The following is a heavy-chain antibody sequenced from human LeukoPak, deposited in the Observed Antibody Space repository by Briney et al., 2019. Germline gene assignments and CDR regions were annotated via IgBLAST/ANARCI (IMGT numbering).Heavy chain of an antibody. J-gene: IGHJ4*02. CDR3: ARDRRELPNLFDY. CDR2: ISSSSSTI. D-gene: IGHD1-26*01. V-gene: IGHV3-48*01. Sequence: PGGSLRLSCAASGFTFSSYSMNWVRQAPGKGLEWVSYISSSSSTIYYADSVKGRFTISRDNAKNSLYLQMNSLRAEDTAVYYCARDRRELPNLFDYWGQGTLVTVSS. CDR1: GFTFSSYS.